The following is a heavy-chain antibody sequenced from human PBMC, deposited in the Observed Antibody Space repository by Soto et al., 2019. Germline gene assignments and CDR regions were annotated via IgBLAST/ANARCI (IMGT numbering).Heavy chain of an antibody. D-gene: IGHD2-15*01. CDR1: GYTFTSYG. J-gene: IGHJ4*02. Sequence: QAQLGQSGAEVKKPGASVKVSCKASGYTFTSYGISWVRQAPGQGLEWMGWTSDYNGNTNYAQKIQGRVTMTTDTAASTAYMELWSLRSDDTAVDYWAGISGVASFGSWGQGTLVTVAS. V-gene: IGHV1-18*01. CDR3: AGISGVASFGS. CDR2: TSDYNGNT.